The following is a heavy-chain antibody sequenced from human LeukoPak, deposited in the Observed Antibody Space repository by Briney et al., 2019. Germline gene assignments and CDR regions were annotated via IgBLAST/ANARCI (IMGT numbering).Heavy chain of an antibody. V-gene: IGHV3-21*01. J-gene: IGHJ4*02. CDR3: ARDSPGIVGATNY. Sequence: GGSLRLSCAASGFTVSSNYMSWVRQAPGKGLEWVSSISSSSSYIYYADSVKGRFTISRDNAKNSLYLQMNSLRAEDTAVYYCARDSPGIVGATNYWGQGTLVTVSS. CDR2: ISSSSSYI. D-gene: IGHD1-26*01. CDR1: GFTVSSNY.